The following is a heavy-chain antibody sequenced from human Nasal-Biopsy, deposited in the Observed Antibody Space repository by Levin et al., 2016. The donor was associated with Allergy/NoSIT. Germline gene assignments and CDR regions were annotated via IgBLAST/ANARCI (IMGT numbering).Heavy chain of an antibody. CDR2: ISGAGDSR. V-gene: IGHV3-43*02. CDR3: ARGRGTSGWYFGF. CDR1: GFTFEAYA. J-gene: IGHJ4*02. Sequence: GESLKISCAASGFTFEAYAMHWVRQGQGKGLEWVSVISGAGDSRYYADSVRGRFTISRDNSKDSLYLQMSSLRTEDTALYYCARGRGTSGWYFGFWGQGTLVTVSS. D-gene: IGHD6-19*01.